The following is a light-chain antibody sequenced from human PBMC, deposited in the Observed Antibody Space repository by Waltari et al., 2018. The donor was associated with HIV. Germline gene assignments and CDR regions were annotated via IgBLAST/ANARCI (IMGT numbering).Light chain of an antibody. Sequence: QSVLTQPPSASGPPGQRVTISSSGSSSNIGSNTVNWYKQLPGTAPKLLIYSNNQLPSGVPDRFSGSKSGTSASLAISGLQSEDEADYYCAAWDDSLNGWVFGGGTKLTVL. CDR3: AAWDDSLNGWV. J-gene: IGLJ3*02. CDR2: SNN. V-gene: IGLV1-44*01. CDR1: SSNIGSNT.